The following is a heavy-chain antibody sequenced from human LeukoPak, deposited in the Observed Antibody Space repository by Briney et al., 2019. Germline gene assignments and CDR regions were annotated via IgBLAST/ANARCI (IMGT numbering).Heavy chain of an antibody. CDR2: INPNSGGT. V-gene: IGHV1-2*06. CDR3: ARERMTTVTTDYYYYMDV. D-gene: IGHD4-17*01. CDR1: GYTFTGYY. J-gene: IGHJ6*03. Sequence: ASVKASCKASGYTFTGYYMHWVRQAPGQGLEWMGRINPNSGGTNYAQKFQGRVTMTRDTSISTAYMELSRLRSDDTAVYYCARERMTTVTTDYYYYMDVWGKGTTVTVSS.